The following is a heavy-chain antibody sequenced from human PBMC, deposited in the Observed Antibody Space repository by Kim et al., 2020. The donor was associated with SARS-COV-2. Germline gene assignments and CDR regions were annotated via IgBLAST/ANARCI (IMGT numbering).Heavy chain of an antibody. Sequence: GNTYYADSVKGRFTISRDNSKNTLYLQMNSLRAEDTAVYYCARAATPFDYWGQGTLVTVSS. V-gene: IGHV3-23*01. CDR3: ARAATPFDY. J-gene: IGHJ4*02. CDR2: GNT. D-gene: IGHD2-15*01.